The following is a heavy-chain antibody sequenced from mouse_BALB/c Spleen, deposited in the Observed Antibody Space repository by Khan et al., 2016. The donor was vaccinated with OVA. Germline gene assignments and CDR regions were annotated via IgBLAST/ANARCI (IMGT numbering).Heavy chain of an antibody. D-gene: IGHD4-1*01. J-gene: IGHJ3*01. Sequence: EVELVESGGDLVEPGGSLKLSCAASGFTFSSYSMSWVRQTPDKRLEWVATISSGGDYTYYPDIVQGRFTISRDNAKNTLYLQMSSLKTEDTAMYYCASHLTGSFAYWGQGTLVAVSA. CDR1: GFTFSSYS. V-gene: IGHV5-6*01. CDR3: ASHLTGSFAY. CDR2: ISSGGDYT.